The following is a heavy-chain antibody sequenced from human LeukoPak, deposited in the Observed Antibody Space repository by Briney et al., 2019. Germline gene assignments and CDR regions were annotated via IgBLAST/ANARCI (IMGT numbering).Heavy chain of an antibody. V-gene: IGHV4-4*02. CDR1: GGSISSSNW. D-gene: IGHD2/OR15-2a*01. CDR2: IYHSGST. J-gene: IGHJ5*02. CDR3: ARGASMASNWFDP. Sequence: SETLSLTCAVSGGSISSSNWWSWVRQPPGKGLEWIGEIYHSGSTNYNPSLKSRVTISVDKSKDQFSLKLSSVTAADTAVYYCARGASMASNWFDPWGQGTLVTVSS.